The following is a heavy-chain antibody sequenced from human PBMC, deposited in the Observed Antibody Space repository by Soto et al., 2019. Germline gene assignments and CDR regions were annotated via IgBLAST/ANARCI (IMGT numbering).Heavy chain of an antibody. CDR2: VYYTGTT. CDR1: GGSIGSYH. D-gene: IGHD4-17*01. Sequence: SETLSLTCTVSGGSIGSYHWSWVRQPPGKGLEWIATVYYTGTTNYNPSLGSRVTISIDAPENQISLKLTSVTAADTAFYYCARDTVLTGMFDLWGQGTLVTVSS. CDR3: ARDTVLTGMFDL. V-gene: IGHV4-59*01. J-gene: IGHJ5*02.